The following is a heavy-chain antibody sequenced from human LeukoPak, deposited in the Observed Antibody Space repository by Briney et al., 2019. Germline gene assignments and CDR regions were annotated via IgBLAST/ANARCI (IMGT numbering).Heavy chain of an antibody. CDR3: ARDRRITIFGVVVE. Sequence: PGGSLRLSCAASGLTLSPHWMSWVRQAPGKGLEWLASIKQDGSEKYYVDSVKGRFTISRDNAKNSLYLQMNSLRAEDTAVYYCARDRRITIFGVVVEWGQGTLVTVSS. CDR2: IKQDGSEK. CDR1: GLTLSPHW. J-gene: IGHJ4*02. D-gene: IGHD3-3*01. V-gene: IGHV3-7*01.